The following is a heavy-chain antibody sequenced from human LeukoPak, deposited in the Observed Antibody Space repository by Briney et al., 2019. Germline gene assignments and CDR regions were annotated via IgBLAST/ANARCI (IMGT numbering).Heavy chain of an antibody. CDR3: ATTKQARRYFDY. V-gene: IGHV3-23*01. Sequence: GGSLRLSCAGSGFTFSSNPPSWVRQAPGKGLEWVSAINPSGGDTYYADSVRGRFTISRDNSKNTLYLQMNTLRAEDTAAYYCATTKQARRYFDYWGQGTLVTVSS. D-gene: IGHD1-1*01. CDR2: INPSGGDT. J-gene: IGHJ4*02. CDR1: GFTFSSNP.